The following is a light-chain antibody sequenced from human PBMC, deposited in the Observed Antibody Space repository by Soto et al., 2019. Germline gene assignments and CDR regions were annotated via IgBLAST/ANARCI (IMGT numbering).Light chain of an antibody. CDR3: SSYTNKDTLL. CDR1: SSDVGGYDH. Sequence: QSAVTQPASVSGSPGQSITISCTGTSSDVGGYDHVSWYQQHPGKAPKLIIYDVTVRPSGISPRFSGSKSDNTASLAVSGLQPEDEADYYCSSYTNKDTLLFGGGTKVTVL. V-gene: IGLV2-14*03. J-gene: IGLJ3*02. CDR2: DVT.